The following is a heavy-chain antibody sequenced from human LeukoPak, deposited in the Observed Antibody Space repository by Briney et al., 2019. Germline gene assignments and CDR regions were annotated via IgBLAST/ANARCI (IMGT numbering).Heavy chain of an antibody. Sequence: PGGSLRLSCAASGFTFSSYGMHWVRQAPGKGLEWVAFIRYDGSNKYYADSVKGRFTISRGNSENTLYLQMNSLRAEDTAVYYCAKVPAAAGIIDFDYWGQGTRVTVSS. CDR1: GFTFSSYG. D-gene: IGHD6-13*01. V-gene: IGHV3-30*02. J-gene: IGHJ4*02. CDR2: IRYDGSNK. CDR3: AKVPAAAGIIDFDY.